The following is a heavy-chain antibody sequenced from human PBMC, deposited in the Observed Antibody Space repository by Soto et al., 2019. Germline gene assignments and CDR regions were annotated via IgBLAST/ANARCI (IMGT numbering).Heavy chain of an antibody. CDR1: GFTFSSYS. D-gene: IGHD3-3*01. J-gene: IGHJ4*02. CDR3: AAVAFWSGYYDDY. V-gene: IGHV3-21*04. CDR2: ISSSSSYI. Sequence: AGGSLRLSCAASGFTFSSYSMNWVCQAPGKGLEWVSSISSSSSYIYYADSVKGRFTISRDNAKNTLYLQMNSLRAEDTAVYYCAAVAFWSGYYDDYWGQGTLVTVSS.